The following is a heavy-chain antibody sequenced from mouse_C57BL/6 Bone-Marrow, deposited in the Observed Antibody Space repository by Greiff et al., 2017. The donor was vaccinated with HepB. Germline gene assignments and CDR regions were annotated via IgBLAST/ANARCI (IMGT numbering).Heavy chain of an antibody. V-gene: IGHV1-62-2*01. J-gene: IGHJ4*01. CDR1: GYTFTEYT. CDR2: FYPGSGSI. CDR3: ARHEETTVVAKNYAMDD. D-gene: IGHD1-1*01. Sequence: QVQLQQSGAELVKPGASVKLSCKASGYTFTEYTIHWVKQRSGQGLEWIGWFYPGSGSIKYTEKLKDKATLTADKSSSTVYMELIRLTSEHSAVYFCARHEETTVVAKNYAMDDWGQGTSVTVSS.